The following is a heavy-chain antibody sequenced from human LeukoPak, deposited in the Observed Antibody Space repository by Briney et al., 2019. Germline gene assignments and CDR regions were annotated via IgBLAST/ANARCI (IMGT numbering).Heavy chain of an antibody. J-gene: IGHJ4*02. Sequence: GGSLRLSCAASGFTFSSYAMHWVRQAAGKGLECVSSINNYGSSTYYADSVKDRFTVSRDNSKNTLYLQMSSLTAEDTAVYYCVKGGSYSNYALDYWGQGTLVTVAS. CDR1: GFTFSSYA. CDR2: INNYGSST. CDR3: VKGGSYSNYALDY. V-gene: IGHV3-64D*09. D-gene: IGHD4-11*01.